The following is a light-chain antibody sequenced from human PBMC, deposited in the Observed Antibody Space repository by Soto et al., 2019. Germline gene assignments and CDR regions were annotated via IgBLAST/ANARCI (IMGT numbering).Light chain of an antibody. Sequence: QSALTQPASVSGSPGQSITISCTGTSSDVGAYTFVSWYQQHPDKVPKLMIFDVSRRPSGVSDRFSGSKSVNTASLTISGLQHEDEADYYCSSYTSSSTHVFGSGTKLTVL. CDR3: SSYTSSSTHV. CDR1: SSDVGAYTF. J-gene: IGLJ1*01. V-gene: IGLV2-14*03. CDR2: DVS.